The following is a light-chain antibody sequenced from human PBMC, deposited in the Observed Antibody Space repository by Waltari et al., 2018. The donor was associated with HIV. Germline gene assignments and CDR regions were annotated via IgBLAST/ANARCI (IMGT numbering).Light chain of an antibody. CDR1: RSNMEAGYD. V-gene: IGLV1-40*01. CDR3: QSFDSSLNGIL. J-gene: IGLJ2*01. CDR2: GNT. Sequence: QSVLTQPPSVSGATGQRGAISCTGGRSNMEAGYDVHWSQQLPVTAPKLLIYGNTNRPSGVPDRFSGSKSGTSASLAITGLQAEDEADYYCQSFDSSLNGILFGGGTKLTVL.